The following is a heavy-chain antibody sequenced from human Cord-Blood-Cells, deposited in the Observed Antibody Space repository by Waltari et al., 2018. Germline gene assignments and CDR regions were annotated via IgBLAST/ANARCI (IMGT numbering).Heavy chain of an antibody. Sequence: EVQLVETGGGLIQPGGSLRFSCAASGFTVSSNYMSWVRQAPGNGLGWVSVIYSGGSTYYADSVKGRFTISRDNSKNTLYLQMNSLRAEDTAVYYCARALQGIDYWGQGTLVTVSS. J-gene: IGHJ4*02. CDR3: ARALQGIDY. CDR2: IYSGGST. CDR1: GFTVSSNY. D-gene: IGHD3-10*01. V-gene: IGHV3-53*02.